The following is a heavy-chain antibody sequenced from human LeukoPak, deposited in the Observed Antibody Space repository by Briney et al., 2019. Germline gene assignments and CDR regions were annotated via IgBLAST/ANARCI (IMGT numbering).Heavy chain of an antibody. V-gene: IGHV3-7*01. CDR2: INQAGSNK. Sequence: GGSLRLSCAASGFTFNTYWMTWVRRAPGKGLEWVADINQAGSNKKYVDSVKGRFTISRDNARNSLYLQMDNLRADDTAMYYCARVSTGSYNDFWGQGTLVTVSS. J-gene: IGHJ4*02. CDR3: ARVSTGSYNDF. D-gene: IGHD3-10*01. CDR1: GFTFNTYW.